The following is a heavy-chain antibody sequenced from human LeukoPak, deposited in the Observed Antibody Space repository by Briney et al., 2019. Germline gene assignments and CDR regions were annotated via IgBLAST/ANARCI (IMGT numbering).Heavy chain of an antibody. Sequence: GGSLRLSCAASGFAFSSYWMSWVRQAPGKGLEWVANIKQDGSEKHYVDSVKGRFTISRDNAKNSLYLQMNSLRAEDTAVYYCARERWENAYYFDYWGQGTLVTVSS. V-gene: IGHV3-7*01. CDR2: IKQDGSEK. CDR3: ARERWENAYYFDY. D-gene: IGHD5-24*01. J-gene: IGHJ4*02. CDR1: GFAFSSYW.